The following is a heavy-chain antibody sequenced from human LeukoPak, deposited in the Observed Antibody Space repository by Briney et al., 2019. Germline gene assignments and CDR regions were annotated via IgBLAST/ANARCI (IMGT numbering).Heavy chain of an antibody. CDR1: GFTFDDYA. Sequence: GGSLRLSCAASGFTFDDYAMHWVRQAPGKGLEWVSLVNWDGGTTYYADSVKGRFTISRDNNKNSLYLQMNSLRLEDTALYYCVKDFGPVTSSPRFDYWGQGTLVTVSS. V-gene: IGHV3-43D*03. D-gene: IGHD2-2*01. CDR2: VNWDGGTT. J-gene: IGHJ4*02. CDR3: VKDFGPVTSSPRFDY.